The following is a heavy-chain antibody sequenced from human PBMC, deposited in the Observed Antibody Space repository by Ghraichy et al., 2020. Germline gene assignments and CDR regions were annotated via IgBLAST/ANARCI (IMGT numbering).Heavy chain of an antibody. V-gene: IGHV3-7*01. Sequence: GGSLRLSCAASGFTFRIFWMSWVRQAPGRGLEWVANIKQDGSERYYLDSVNGRFTISRDNAKNSLYLQMDSLRAEDTAVYYCARAEAVADFWGQGTLVTVSS. J-gene: IGHJ4*02. CDR2: IKQDGSER. CDR1: GFTFRIFW. CDR3: ARAEAVADF. D-gene: IGHD6-19*01.